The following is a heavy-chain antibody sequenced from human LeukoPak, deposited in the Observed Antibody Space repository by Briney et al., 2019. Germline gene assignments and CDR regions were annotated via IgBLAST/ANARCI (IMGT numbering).Heavy chain of an antibody. V-gene: IGHV3-23*01. CDR3: TRNSGWYGLS. CDR2: IDYDGGSG. J-gene: IGHJ1*01. CDR1: GFTLSSYE. Sequence: PGGSLRLSCTVSGFTLSSYEMSWIRQAPGKGLEWVSSIDYDGGSGHYADSVKGRFTISRDNSNNTLFLHLNSLRGEDTAVYYRTRNSGWYGLSWGQGTLVTVS. D-gene: IGHD6-19*01.